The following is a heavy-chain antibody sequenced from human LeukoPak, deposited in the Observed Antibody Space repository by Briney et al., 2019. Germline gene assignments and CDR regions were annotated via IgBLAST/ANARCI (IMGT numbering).Heavy chain of an antibody. Sequence: ASVKVSCKASGYTFTSYYMHWVRQAPGQGPEWMGIINPSGGSTSYAQKFQGRVTMTRDMSTSTVYMELSSLRSEDTAVYYCARDSSRGMEWLLEHLNWFDPWGQGTLVTVSS. V-gene: IGHV1-46*01. CDR3: ARDSSRGMEWLLEHLNWFDP. D-gene: IGHD3-3*01. CDR2: INPSGGST. J-gene: IGHJ5*02. CDR1: GYTFTSYY.